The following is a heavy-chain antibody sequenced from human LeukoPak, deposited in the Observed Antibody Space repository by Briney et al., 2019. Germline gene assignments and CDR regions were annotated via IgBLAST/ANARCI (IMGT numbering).Heavy chain of an antibody. CDR2: IYHSGIT. J-gene: IGHJ6*03. CDR3: ARDLRREFYYYYMDV. CDR1: GYSPSSGNS. Sequence: SETLSLSCTVSGYSPSSGNSWGWTPKPQGKGWGWFGRIYHSGITSYHPSLKPRVTISVDMSKNQFSLKLSSVTAADTAVYYCARDLRREFYYYYMDVWGKGTTVTVSS. D-gene: IGHD3-10*01. V-gene: IGHV4-38-2*02.